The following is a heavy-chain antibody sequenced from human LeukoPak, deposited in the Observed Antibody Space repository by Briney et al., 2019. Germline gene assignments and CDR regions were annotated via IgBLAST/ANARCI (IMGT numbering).Heavy chain of an antibody. Sequence: GRSLRLSCAASGFTFSSYAMHWVRQAPGKGLEWVAVISYDGSNKYYADSVKGRFTISRDNSKNTLYLQMNSLRAEDTAVYYCARDSRLLWFGELSPPDYWGQGTLVTVPS. CDR2: ISYDGSNK. J-gene: IGHJ4*02. CDR1: GFTFSSYA. V-gene: IGHV3-30*04. CDR3: ARDSRLLWFGELSPPDY. D-gene: IGHD3-10*01.